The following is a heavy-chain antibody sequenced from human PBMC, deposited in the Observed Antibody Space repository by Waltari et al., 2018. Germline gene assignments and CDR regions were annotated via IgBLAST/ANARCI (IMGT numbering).Heavy chain of an antibody. Sequence: QVPLVQSGAEVKTPGASVKVSCKASGYRFTSYDINWVRQATGQGLEWMGWMNPNSGNTSYAQKFQGRVTMTRNTSISTAYMELSSLRSEDTAVYYCARAPEPAHYYYYMDVWGKGTTVTVSS. CDR2: MNPNSGNT. J-gene: IGHJ6*03. V-gene: IGHV1-8*01. CDR1: GYRFTSYD. CDR3: ARAPEPAHYYYYMDV. D-gene: IGHD1-1*01.